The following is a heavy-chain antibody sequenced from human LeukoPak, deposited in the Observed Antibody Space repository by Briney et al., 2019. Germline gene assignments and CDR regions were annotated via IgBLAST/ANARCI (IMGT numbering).Heavy chain of an antibody. J-gene: IGHJ4*02. D-gene: IGHD3-22*01. CDR2: IIPILGIA. CDR1: GGTFISYA. CDR3: ARLYDSSGYSNY. Sequence: GASVKVSCKASGGTFISYAISWVRQAPGQGLEWMGRIIPILGIANYAQKFQGRVTITADKSTSTAYMELSSLRSEDTAVYYCARLYDSSGYSNYWGQGTLVTVSS. V-gene: IGHV1-69*04.